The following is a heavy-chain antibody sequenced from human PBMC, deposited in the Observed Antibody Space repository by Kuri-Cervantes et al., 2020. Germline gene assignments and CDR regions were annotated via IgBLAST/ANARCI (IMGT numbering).Heavy chain of an antibody. CDR1: SGSISTYY. Sequence: SETLSLTCSISSGSISTYYWSWIRQPPGKGLEWIGDIVNTGSTNYRPSLKSRVIMSVDTSKNQFSLRLGSVTAADTAVYYCARNGVQWQRTWFDPWGQGTLVTVSS. D-gene: IGHD1-26*01. CDR2: IVNTGST. J-gene: IGHJ5*02. V-gene: IGHV4-59*12. CDR3: ARNGVQWQRTWFDP.